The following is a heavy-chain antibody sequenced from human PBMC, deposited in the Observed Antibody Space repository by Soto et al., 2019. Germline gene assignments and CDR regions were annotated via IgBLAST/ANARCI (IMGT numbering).Heavy chain of an antibody. CDR2: ISGSGGVT. D-gene: IGHD3-10*01. V-gene: IGHV3-23*01. CDR1: GVKFRDYA. J-gene: IGHJ5*02. CDR3: AKVLSYYSGWCDP. Sequence: WGSRRLSSTACGVKFRDYAITWSLQAPGEGLEWVSVISGSGGVTYFADSVKGRFTVSRDNSKNTVFLQLNNVRVEDSAVYFCAKVLSYYSGWCDPWGPGTLVTSPQ.